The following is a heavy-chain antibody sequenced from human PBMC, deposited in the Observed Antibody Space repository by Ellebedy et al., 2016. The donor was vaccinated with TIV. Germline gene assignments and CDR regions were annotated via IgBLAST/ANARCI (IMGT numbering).Heavy chain of an antibody. CDR1: GYSFATYL. CDR3: ARRGPSGYIDY. J-gene: IGHJ4*02. D-gene: IGHD1-26*01. CDR2: FYPGDSDT. Sequence: KVSCXGSGYSFATYLIGWVRQMPGKGLEWMGTFYPGDSDTTYSPSFQGQVTISADTSISTAYLQWRSLKASDTAMYYCARRGPSGYIDYWGQGTLVTVSS. V-gene: IGHV5-51*01.